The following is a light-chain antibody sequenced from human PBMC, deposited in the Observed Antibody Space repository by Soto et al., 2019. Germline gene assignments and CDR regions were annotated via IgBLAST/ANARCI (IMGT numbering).Light chain of an antibody. CDR2: AAS. Sequence: DIQMTQSPTSLSASVGDRVTITCRASQGIRNFVAWYQQKPGKAPKLLLYAASTLQSGVPSRFSGSGSGTDFTLTINSLQPEDVATYSGQKYSSVPVFGPGTKVEIK. J-gene: IGKJ3*01. CDR1: QGIRNF. CDR3: QKYSSVPV. V-gene: IGKV1-27*01.